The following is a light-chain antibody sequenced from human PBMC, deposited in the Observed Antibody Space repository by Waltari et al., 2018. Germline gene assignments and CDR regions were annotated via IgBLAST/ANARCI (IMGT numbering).Light chain of an antibody. CDR1: QSVTSR. J-gene: IGKJ1*01. V-gene: IGKV3D-20*02. Sequence: EIILRQSPDTLSLSPGERATLSCRASQSVTSRLAWYQQKPGQAPRLLLYDTSFRATGIPDRFSGSGSGTDFTLTISGLEPEDVGVYFCQQERNWVWTFGQGTKVEIK. CDR2: DTS. CDR3: QQERNWVWT.